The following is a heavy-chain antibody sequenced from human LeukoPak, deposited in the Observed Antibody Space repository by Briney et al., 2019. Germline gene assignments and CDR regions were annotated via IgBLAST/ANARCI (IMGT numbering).Heavy chain of an antibody. Sequence: ASVKVSCKASGYTFTGYYVHWVRQAPGQGLEWMGWINPNSGGTKYAQKFQGRATMTRDTSISSAYMEVSRLRSDDTAVYYCAIENTNLDYWGQGTLVTVSS. CDR3: AIENTNLDY. CDR1: GYTFTGYY. J-gene: IGHJ4*02. CDR2: INPNSGGT. V-gene: IGHV1-2*02.